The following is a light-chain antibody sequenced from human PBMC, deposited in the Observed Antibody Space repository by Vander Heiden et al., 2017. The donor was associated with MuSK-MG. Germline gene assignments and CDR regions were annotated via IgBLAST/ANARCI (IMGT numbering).Light chain of an antibody. V-gene: IGLV6-57*01. CDR2: EDN. Sequence: FMLTQPHSVSESPGKTVTISCTRSSGSIASNYVQLYQQRPGSSPTTVIYEDNQRPSGVPDRFSGSIDSSSNSASLTISGLKTEDEADYYCQSYDSSNHDVVFGGGTKLTVL. CDR3: QSYDSSNHDVV. J-gene: IGLJ2*01. CDR1: SGSIASNY.